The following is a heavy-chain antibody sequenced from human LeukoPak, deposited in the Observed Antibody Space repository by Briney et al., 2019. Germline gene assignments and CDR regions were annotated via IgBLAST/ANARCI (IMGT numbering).Heavy chain of an antibody. Sequence: ASVKVSCKASGYTFTSYDINWVRQATGQGLEWMGWMNPNSGNTGYAQKFQGRVTMTRNTSISTAYMELSSLRSEDTAVYYCASNLAYCGGDCGGMDVWGQGTTVTVSS. CDR3: ASNLAYCGGDCGGMDV. V-gene: IGHV1-8*01. J-gene: IGHJ6*02. D-gene: IGHD2-21*02. CDR1: GYTFTSYD. CDR2: MNPNSGNT.